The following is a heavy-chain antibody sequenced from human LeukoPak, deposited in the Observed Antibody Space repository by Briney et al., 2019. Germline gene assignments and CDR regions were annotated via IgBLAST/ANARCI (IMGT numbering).Heavy chain of an antibody. J-gene: IGHJ4*02. CDR2: ISSSSSYI. CDR1: GFTFSSYS. CDR3: AGDDDYYDSSGYYYDYFDY. V-gene: IGHV3-21*01. D-gene: IGHD3-22*01. Sequence: GGSLRLSCAASGFTFSSYSMNWVRQAPGKGLEWVSSISSSSSYIYYADSVKGRFTISRDNAKNSLYLQMNSLRAEDTAVYYCAGDDDYYDSSGYYYDYFDYWGQGTLVTVSS.